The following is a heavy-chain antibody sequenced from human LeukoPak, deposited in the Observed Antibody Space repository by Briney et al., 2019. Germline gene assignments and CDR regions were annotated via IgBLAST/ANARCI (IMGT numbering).Heavy chain of an antibody. Sequence: ASVTVSCKASGYTFTGYYMHWVRQAPGQGLEWMGWINPNSGGTNYAQKFQGRVTMTRDTSISTAYIELSRLRSDDTAVYYCARDLGVAAAGGTGEYWGQGTLVTVSS. J-gene: IGHJ4*02. CDR3: ARDLGVAAAGGTGEY. V-gene: IGHV1-2*02. CDR2: INPNSGGT. D-gene: IGHD6-13*01. CDR1: GYTFTGYY.